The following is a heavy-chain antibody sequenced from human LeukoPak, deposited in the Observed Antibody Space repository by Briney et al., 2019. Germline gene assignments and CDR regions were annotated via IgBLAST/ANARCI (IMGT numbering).Heavy chain of an antibody. CDR1: GFNFGDYA. J-gene: IGHJ5*02. Sequence: PGGSLRLSCTASGFNFGDYAMHWVRQAPGKGLEWVAVISYDGSNKYYADSVKGRFTISRDNSKNTLYLQMNSLRAEDTAVYYCANPYDEYSSPTDPWGQGTLVTVSS. D-gene: IGHD6-6*01. V-gene: IGHV3-30-3*02. CDR3: ANPYDEYSSPTDP. CDR2: ISYDGSNK.